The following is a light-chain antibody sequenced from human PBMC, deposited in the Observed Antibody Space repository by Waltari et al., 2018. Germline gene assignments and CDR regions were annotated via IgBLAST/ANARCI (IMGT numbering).Light chain of an antibody. CDR3: QQYYSDPNN. Sequence: IVMTQSPDSLGVSLGERATINCKSNQSVLYRSDNKNYLGWYQQKPGHPPKLLISWASTRESGVPDRFSGSGSGTDFTLTISSLQAEDVAVYYCQQYYSDPNNFGQGTKLEIE. CDR2: WAS. J-gene: IGKJ2*01. V-gene: IGKV4-1*01. CDR1: QSVLYRSDNKNY.